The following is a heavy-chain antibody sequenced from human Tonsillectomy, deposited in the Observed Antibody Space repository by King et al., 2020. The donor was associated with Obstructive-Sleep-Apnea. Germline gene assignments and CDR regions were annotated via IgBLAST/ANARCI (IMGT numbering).Heavy chain of an antibody. CDR3: ARDRPAYYDSSGYYQDAFDI. D-gene: IGHD3-22*01. CDR2: IIPIFGTA. J-gene: IGHJ3*02. CDR1: GGTFSSYA. Sequence: LVESGAEVKKPGSSVKVSCKASGGTFSSYAISWVRQAPGQGLEWMGGIIPIFGTANYAQKFQGRVTITADESTSTAYMELSSLRSEDTAVYYCARDRPAYYDSSGYYQDAFDIWGQGTMVTVSS. V-gene: IGHV1-69*01.